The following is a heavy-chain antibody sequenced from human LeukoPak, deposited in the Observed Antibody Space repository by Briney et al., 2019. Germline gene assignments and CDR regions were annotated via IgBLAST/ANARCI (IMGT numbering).Heavy chain of an antibody. Sequence: PGGSLRLSCAASGFTFSSYAMHWVRQAPGKGLEWVAVISYDGSNKYYADSVKGRFTISRDNSKNTLYLQMNSLRAGDTAVYYCAKYIPSSSGYDYWGQGTLVTVSS. J-gene: IGHJ4*02. CDR2: ISYDGSNK. V-gene: IGHV3-30*18. CDR3: AKYIPSSSGYDY. D-gene: IGHD3-22*01. CDR1: GFTFSSYA.